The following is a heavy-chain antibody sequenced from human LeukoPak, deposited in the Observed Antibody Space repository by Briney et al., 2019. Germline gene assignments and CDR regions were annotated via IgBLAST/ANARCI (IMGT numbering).Heavy chain of an antibody. Sequence: PGGSLRLSCAASGFTFSSYAMSWVRQAPGKGLEWVSAISGSGGSTYYADSVKGRFTISRDNSKNTLYLQMNSLRAEDTAVYYCAKDSPRRASSSSRASSFDYWGQGTLVTVSS. CDR3: AKDSPRRASSSSRASSFDY. CDR2: ISGSGGST. CDR1: GFTFSSYA. J-gene: IGHJ4*02. D-gene: IGHD6-6*01. V-gene: IGHV3-23*01.